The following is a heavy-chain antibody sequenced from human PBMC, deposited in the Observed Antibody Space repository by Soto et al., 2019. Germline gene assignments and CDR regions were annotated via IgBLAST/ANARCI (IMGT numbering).Heavy chain of an antibody. D-gene: IGHD3-3*01. CDR2: IKPNSGNT. CDR1: GYPFTSYD. CDR3: ARGLRYDYDFWSGYLVLGYYYGMDV. J-gene: IGHJ6*01. V-gene: IGHV1-8*01. Sequence: ASGKVSFKSCGYPFTSYDINWVRQATGQGLEWMGSIKPNSGNTGYAQKFQGRVTMTRNTSISTAYMELSSLRSEDTAVYYCARGLRYDYDFWSGYLVLGYYYGMDVWGQGTTVTVSS.